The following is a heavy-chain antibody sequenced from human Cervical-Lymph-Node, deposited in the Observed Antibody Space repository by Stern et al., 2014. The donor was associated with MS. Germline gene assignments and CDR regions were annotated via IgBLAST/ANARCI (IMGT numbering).Heavy chain of an antibody. J-gene: IGHJ4*02. CDR1: GGTFSTYP. Sequence: VQLVESGAEVKKPGSSVKVSCKASGGTFSTYPISWVRQAPGQGLEWMGGIIPFFSSSNYAQKFQGRVTISADESTRTAYMELSSLRSEDSAVYYCASLAVAAIQPTNWGQGTQVTVSS. CDR3: ASLAVAAIQPTN. D-gene: IGHD6-19*01. CDR2: IIPFFSSS. V-gene: IGHV1-69*01.